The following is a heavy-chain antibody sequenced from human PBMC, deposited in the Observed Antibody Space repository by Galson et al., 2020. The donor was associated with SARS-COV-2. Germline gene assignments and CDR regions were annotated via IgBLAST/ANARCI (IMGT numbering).Heavy chain of an antibody. CDR1: GFTFSSYA. J-gene: IGHJ6*03. Sequence: QLGESLKLSCAASGFTFSSYAMAWVRQAPGKGLEWVVVLSDSGYNINYAESVKGRFTISRDNSKNTVYLQMDSLRGENTALYHCVKCPRPLNTYYMAVWRKGTTSTVSS. V-gene: IGHV3-23*01. CDR3: VKCPRPLNTYYMAV. D-gene: IGHD2-21*01. CDR2: LSDSGYNI.